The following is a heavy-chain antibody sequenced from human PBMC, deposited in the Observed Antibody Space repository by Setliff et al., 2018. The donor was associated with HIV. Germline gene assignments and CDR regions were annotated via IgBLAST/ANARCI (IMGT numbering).Heavy chain of an antibody. CDR2: IYPDKSDT. D-gene: IGHD6-19*01. CDR3: ARLRHNRPWLVVNSPLDS. J-gene: IGHJ4*02. CDR1: GYTFSTYW. Sequence: GESLKISCQGSGYTFSTYWIAWVRQTPGKGMDWVGLIYPDKSDTKYRPSLQGQDTISADKSIATGYLQWNNLKASDTALYYCARLRHNRPWLVVNSPLDSWGRGTLVTVSS. V-gene: IGHV5-51*01.